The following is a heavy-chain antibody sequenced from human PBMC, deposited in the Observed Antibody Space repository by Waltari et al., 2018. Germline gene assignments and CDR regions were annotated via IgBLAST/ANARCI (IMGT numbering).Heavy chain of an antibody. CDR1: GFTFSNYG. CDR3: AKSTGSYYEVFDY. D-gene: IGHD1-26*01. J-gene: IGHJ4*02. V-gene: IGHV3-23*04. Sequence: EVRLVESGGGLVQPGGSLTLSCAASGFTFSNYGMSWVRQAPGKGRECVSTISGRGGTTFYADSVKGRFTMSKDNSKNTLFLQMNSLRFDDTAEYYCAKSTGSYYEVFDYWGRGTLVTVSS. CDR2: ISGRGGTT.